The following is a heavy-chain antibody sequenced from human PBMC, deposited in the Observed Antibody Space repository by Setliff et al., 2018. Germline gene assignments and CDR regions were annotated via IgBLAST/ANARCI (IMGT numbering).Heavy chain of an antibody. J-gene: IGHJ4*02. D-gene: IGHD1-1*01. V-gene: IGHV4-39*01. CDR3: ARLKVGNNWPDY. CDR2: LYPSGFT. Sequence: SETLSLTCSVSGASVSSNDYFWAWIRQPPRERLHWIGTLYPSGFTYYNPSLRDRVTISADSSKDELSLSLRSVTAADSAVYYCARLKVGNNWPDYWGQGTLVTVSS. CDR1: GASVSSNDYF.